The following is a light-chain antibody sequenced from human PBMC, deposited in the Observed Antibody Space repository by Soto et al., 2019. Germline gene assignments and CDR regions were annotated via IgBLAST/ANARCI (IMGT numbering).Light chain of an antibody. CDR2: AAS. Sequence: DIQLTQSPSFLSASVGDRITITCRASQGISNYLAWFQQKPGKAPKLLIYAASTYQSGVPSRFSGSGSGTEFTLTISSLQPINFPTSYCQQLNSYPLSVGPGSGVEIK. J-gene: IGKJ3*01. CDR3: QQLNSYPLS. V-gene: IGKV1-9*01. CDR1: QGISNY.